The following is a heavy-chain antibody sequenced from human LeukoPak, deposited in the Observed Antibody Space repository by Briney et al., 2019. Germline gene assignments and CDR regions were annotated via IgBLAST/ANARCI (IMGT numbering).Heavy chain of an antibody. CDR1: GGSISSSSYY. J-gene: IGHJ6*03. CDR3: ARVAYYGSGLYYYYYYYMDV. V-gene: IGHV4-39*07. Sequence: SETLSLTCTASGGSISSSSYYWGWLRQPPGKGLEWIGSIYYSGSSNYYPSLKSRVTISVDTSKNQFSLKLSSVTAADTAVYYCARVAYYGSGLYYYYYYYMDVWGKGTTVTVSS. D-gene: IGHD3-10*01. CDR2: IYYSGSS.